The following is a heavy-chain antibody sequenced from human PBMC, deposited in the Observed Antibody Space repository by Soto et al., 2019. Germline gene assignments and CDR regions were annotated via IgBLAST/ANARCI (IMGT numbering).Heavy chain of an antibody. CDR3: ARVNEFCSGGSCYEAPYYFDY. Sequence: QVQLVQSGAEVKKPGASVKVSCKASGYTFTSYDINWVRQATGQGLEWMGWMNPNSGNTGYAQKFQGRVTMTRNTSISTAYMELSSLRSEDTAVYYCARVNEFCSGGSCYEAPYYFDYWVQGPLVTVSS. J-gene: IGHJ4*02. CDR2: MNPNSGNT. V-gene: IGHV1-8*01. CDR1: GYTFTSYD. D-gene: IGHD2-15*01.